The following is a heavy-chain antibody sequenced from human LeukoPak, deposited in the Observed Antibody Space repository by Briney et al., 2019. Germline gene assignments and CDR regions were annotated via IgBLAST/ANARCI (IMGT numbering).Heavy chain of an antibody. D-gene: IGHD5-24*01. J-gene: IGHJ4*02. CDR2: INPNSGGT. Sequence: KPGASVKVSCKASGYTFTGYYMHWVRQAPGQGLEWMGWINPNSGGTNYAQKFQGRVTMTRDTSISTAYMELSRLRSDDTAVYYCAREGSVGGYNPFDYWGQGTLVTVSS. CDR1: GYTFTGYY. CDR3: AREGSVGGYNPFDY. V-gene: IGHV1-2*02.